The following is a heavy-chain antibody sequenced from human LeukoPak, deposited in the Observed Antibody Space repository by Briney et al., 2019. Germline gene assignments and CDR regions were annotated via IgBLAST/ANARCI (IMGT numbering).Heavy chain of an antibody. CDR2: ISGSGTGT. CDR1: GFSFSNFV. D-gene: IGHD3-10*01. V-gene: IGHV3-23*01. J-gene: IGHJ4*02. CDR3: ATDRESDPCRYYII. Sequence: GGSLRLSCAASGFSFSNFVMTWVRQAPGKGLEWVSSISGSGTGTVYADSVKGRFIISRDNSQNTLYLQMNALGVDDTAVYYCATDRESDPCRYYIIGGQGTLVTVSS.